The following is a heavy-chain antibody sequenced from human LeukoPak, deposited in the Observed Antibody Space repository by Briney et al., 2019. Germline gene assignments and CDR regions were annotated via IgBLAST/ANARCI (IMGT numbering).Heavy chain of an antibody. CDR2: ISGGGGTT. D-gene: IGHD3-16*01. CDR1: GFTFSSYA. J-gene: IGHJ4*02. CDR3: AKGYVTAGYFDS. V-gene: IGHV3-23*01. Sequence: GGSLRLSCAASGFTFSSYAMSWVRQAPGKGLEWVSAISGGGGTTYYADSVKGRFTISRDNSKNTLYLQMNSLRAEDTAVYYCAKGYVTAGYFDSWGQGTLVTVSS.